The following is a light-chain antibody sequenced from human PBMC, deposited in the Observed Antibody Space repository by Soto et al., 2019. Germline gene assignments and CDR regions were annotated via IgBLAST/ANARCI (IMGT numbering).Light chain of an antibody. Sequence: DIVMTQSPDSLAVSLGERATINCKSSQSVLYRSNSKNYFAWYQQKPGQPPRLLIYWASTRESGVPDRFSGSGSGTDFTLTISSLQAEDVAVYYCQQYYSTPLAFGGGTKVEIK. V-gene: IGKV4-1*01. CDR2: WAS. CDR1: QSVLYRSNSKNY. J-gene: IGKJ4*01. CDR3: QQYYSTPLA.